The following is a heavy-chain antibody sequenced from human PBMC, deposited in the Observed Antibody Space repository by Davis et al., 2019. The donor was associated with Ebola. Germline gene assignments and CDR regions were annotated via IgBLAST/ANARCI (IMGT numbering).Heavy chain of an antibody. D-gene: IGHD2/OR15-2a*01. CDR1: GGSINDGNYY. CDR2: IYYIGTT. Sequence: PSETLSLTCTVSGGSINDGNYYWIWVRQTPGKGLEWIGHIYYIGTTHYNPSLESLLTMSIETSKNQFHLHLTSVTAADTGVYYCARNSTTSGWFDPWGQGAVVTVSS. J-gene: IGHJ5*02. V-gene: IGHV4-30-4*01. CDR3: ARNSTTSGWFDP.